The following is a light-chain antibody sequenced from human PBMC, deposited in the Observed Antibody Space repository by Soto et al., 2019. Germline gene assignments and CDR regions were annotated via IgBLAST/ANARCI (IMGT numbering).Light chain of an antibody. CDR1: QSVGSDY. V-gene: IGKV3-20*01. CDR2: GAS. J-gene: IGKJ5*01. CDR3: QQYYSTPSFT. Sequence: EIVLPQSPGTLSWSPGGRATLSCGATQSVGSDYLAWYQGKPGQAPRLLLYGASTRATGIPARFSGSGSATDFTPTISRLEAQDVAVYYCQQYYSTPSFTFGQGTRLEI.